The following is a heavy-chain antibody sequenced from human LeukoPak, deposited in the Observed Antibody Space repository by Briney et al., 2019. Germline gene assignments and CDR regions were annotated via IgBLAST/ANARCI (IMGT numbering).Heavy chain of an antibody. J-gene: IGHJ4*02. CDR3: AKDMRVGIAVAGLDY. CDR2: ISWNSGSI. CDR1: RFTFTRYA. D-gene: IGHD6-19*01. V-gene: IGHV3-9*01. Sequence: GGSLRLSCAASRFTFTRYAMTWVRQAPGKGLEWVSGISWNSGSIGYADSVKGRFTISRDNAKNSLYLQMNSLRAEDTALYYCAKDMRVGIAVAGLDYWGQGTLVTVSS.